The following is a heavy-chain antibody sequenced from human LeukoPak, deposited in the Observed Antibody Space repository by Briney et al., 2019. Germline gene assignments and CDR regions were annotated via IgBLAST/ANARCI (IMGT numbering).Heavy chain of an antibody. CDR2: IRYDGSNK. V-gene: IGHV3-30*02. Sequence: QPGESLRLSCAASGFTFSNYGMHWVRQAPGKGLEWVAFIRYDGSNKYYADSVRGRFTISRDNSKNTLYLQMNSLRAEDTAVYYCAKDPGGSYSHLDYWGQGTLVTVSS. CDR3: AKDPGGSYSHLDY. CDR1: GFTFSNYG. D-gene: IGHD1-26*01. J-gene: IGHJ4*02.